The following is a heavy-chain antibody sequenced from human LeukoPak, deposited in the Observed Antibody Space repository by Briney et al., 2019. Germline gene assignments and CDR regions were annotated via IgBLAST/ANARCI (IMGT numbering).Heavy chain of an antibody. D-gene: IGHD6-13*01. CDR2: IGSSGSTI. V-gene: IGHV3-48*04. CDR3: ARGHLPLYSSSWPFDY. J-gene: IGHJ4*02. Sequence: PGGSLRLSCAAFGFTFSSYGMHWVRQAPGKGLEWVSYIGSSGSTIYYADSVKGRFTISRDNAKNSLYLQMNSLRAEDTAVYYCARGHLPLYSSSWPFDYWGQGTLVTVSS. CDR1: GFTFSSYG.